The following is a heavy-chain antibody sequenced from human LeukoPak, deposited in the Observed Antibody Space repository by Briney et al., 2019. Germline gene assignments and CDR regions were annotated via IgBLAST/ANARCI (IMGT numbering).Heavy chain of an antibody. CDR2: IYHSGST. D-gene: IGHD6-6*01. CDR3: ARVQLGVSSSYYYYYMDV. CDR1: GGSFSGYY. J-gene: IGHJ6*03. V-gene: IGHV4-34*01. Sequence: PSETLSLTCAVYGGSFSGYYWSWIRQPPGKGLEWIGSIYHSGSTYYNPSLKSRVTISVDTSKNQFSLKLNSVTAADTAVYYCARVQLGVSSSYYYYYMDVWGKGTTVTVSS.